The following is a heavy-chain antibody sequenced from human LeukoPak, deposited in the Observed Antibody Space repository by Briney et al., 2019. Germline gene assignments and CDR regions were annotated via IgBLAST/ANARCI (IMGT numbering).Heavy chain of an antibody. D-gene: IGHD2-8*01. CDR1: GFTFSSYW. CDR2: INSDGSST. J-gene: IGHJ6*03. V-gene: IGHV3-74*01. CDR3: ARDQGVYSYMDV. Sequence: GGSLRLSCAASGFTFSSYWMHWVRQAPGKGLVWVSRINSDGSSTSYADSVKGRFTISRDNAKNSLYLQMNSLRAEDTAVYYCARDQGVYSYMDVWGKGTTVTVSS.